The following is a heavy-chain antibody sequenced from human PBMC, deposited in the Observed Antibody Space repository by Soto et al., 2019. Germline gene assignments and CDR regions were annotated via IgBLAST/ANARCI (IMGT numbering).Heavy chain of an antibody. CDR3: AKYDRYKARGYFDY. D-gene: IGHD3-22*01. Sequence: PGGSLRLSCSASGFTFSSYSMNWVRQAPGKGLEWVSSISSSSSYIYYADSVKGRFTISRDNAKNSLYLQMNSLRAEDTAVYYCAKYDRYKARGYFDYWGQGTLVTVSS. CDR2: ISSSSSYI. J-gene: IGHJ4*02. V-gene: IGHV3-21*01. CDR1: GFTFSSYS.